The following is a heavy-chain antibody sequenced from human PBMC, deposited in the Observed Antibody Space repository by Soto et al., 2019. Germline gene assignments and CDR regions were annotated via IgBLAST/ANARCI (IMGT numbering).Heavy chain of an antibody. D-gene: IGHD3-3*01. CDR2: MNPNSGNT. J-gene: IGHJ5*02. Sequence: ASVKVSCKASGYTFTSYDINWVRQATGQGLEWMGWMNPNSGNTGYAQKFQGRVTMTRNTSISTAYMELSSLRSEDTAVYYCARGFRHLYDFWSGYRSNAGPWRHGTLVTAPQ. V-gene: IGHV1-8*01. CDR3: ARGFRHLYDFWSGYRSNAGP. CDR1: GYTFTSYD.